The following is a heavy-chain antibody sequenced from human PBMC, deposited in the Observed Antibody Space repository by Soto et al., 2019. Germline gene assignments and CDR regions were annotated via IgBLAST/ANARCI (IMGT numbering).Heavy chain of an antibody. J-gene: IGHJ6*02. CDR1: GFTFSRFS. Sequence: GGSLRLSCSASGFTFSRFSMHWVRQAPGKGLAWVAVISYDGSNTHYAESVKGRFNISRDDSKNTVYLQMNNLRGEDSAVYYCARDHGMFLSYYYYGMDVWGQGTTVTVSS. D-gene: IGHD3-10*02. CDR2: ISYDGSNT. V-gene: IGHV3-30-3*01. CDR3: ARDHGMFLSYYYYGMDV.